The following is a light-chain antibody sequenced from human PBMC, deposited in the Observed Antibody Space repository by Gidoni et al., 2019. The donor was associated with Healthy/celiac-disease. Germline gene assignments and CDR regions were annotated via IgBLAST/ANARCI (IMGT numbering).Light chain of an antibody. Sequence: DIVMTQSPLFLPVTPGEPASISCRSSQSLLHSNGYNYLDWYLQKPGQSPQLLIYLGSNRASGVPDRFRGSGSGTDFTLKISRVEAEDVGVYYCMQALQTPWTFXQXTKVEIK. CDR2: LGS. CDR3: MQALQTPWT. CDR1: QSLLHSNGYNY. V-gene: IGKV2-28*01. J-gene: IGKJ1*01.